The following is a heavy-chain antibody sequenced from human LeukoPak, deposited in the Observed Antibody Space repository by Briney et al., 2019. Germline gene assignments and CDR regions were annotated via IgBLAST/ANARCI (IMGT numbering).Heavy chain of an antibody. J-gene: IGHJ4*02. CDR1: GGSFSGYY. Sequence: ETLSLTCAVYGGSFSGYYWSWIRQPPGKGLEWIGEINHSGSTNYNPSLKSRVTISVDTSKNQFSLKLSSVTAADTAVYYCASGIAVAGTVATPYYFDYWGQGTLVTVSS. D-gene: IGHD6-19*01. CDR2: INHSGST. V-gene: IGHV4-34*01. CDR3: ASGIAVAGTVATPYYFDY.